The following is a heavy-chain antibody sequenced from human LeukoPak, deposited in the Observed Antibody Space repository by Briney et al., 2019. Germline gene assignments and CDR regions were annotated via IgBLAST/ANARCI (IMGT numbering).Heavy chain of an antibody. J-gene: IGHJ4*02. CDR3: ARDSCSSTSCHLFDY. CDR2: ISGSGGST. V-gene: IGHV3-23*01. CDR1: GFTFNTYA. Sequence: PGGSLRLSCATSGFTFNTYAMSWVRQAPGKGLEWVSAISGSGGSTYYADSVKGRFTISRDNSKNTLYLQMNSLRAEDTAVYYCARDSCSSTSCHLFDYWGQGTLVTVSS. D-gene: IGHD2-2*01.